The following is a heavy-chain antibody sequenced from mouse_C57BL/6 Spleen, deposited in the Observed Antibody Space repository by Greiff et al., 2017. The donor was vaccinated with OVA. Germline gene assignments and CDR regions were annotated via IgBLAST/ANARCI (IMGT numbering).Heavy chain of an antibody. J-gene: IGHJ2*01. CDR2: IYPGSGNT. CDR3: ATNWADY. V-gene: IGHV1-76*01. CDR1: GYTFTDYY. Sequence: QVQLKESGAELVRPGASVKLSCKASGYTFTDYYINWVKQRPGQGLEWIARIYPGSGNTYYNEKFKGKATLTAEKSSSTAYMQLSSLTSEDSAVYFCATNWADYWGQGTTLTVSS. D-gene: IGHD4-1*02.